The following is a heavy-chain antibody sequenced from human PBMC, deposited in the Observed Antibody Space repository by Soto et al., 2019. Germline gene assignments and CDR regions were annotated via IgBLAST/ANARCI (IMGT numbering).Heavy chain of an antibody. CDR3: VRQGIDYLHGLVDV. J-gene: IGHJ6*02. CDR1: SGPDRSHN. Sequence: QVQLQQSGPRRVKPSETLSLTCTVSSGPDRSHNWGWIRQPPGRGLEWIGYVYYTGDTAYNPSLRGRVTISADASTNDTSVTLNSVTAADTAVYYCVRQGIDYLHGLVDVWGQGTTVSVSS. D-gene: IGHD4-17*01. V-gene: IGHV4-59*08. CDR2: VYYTGDT.